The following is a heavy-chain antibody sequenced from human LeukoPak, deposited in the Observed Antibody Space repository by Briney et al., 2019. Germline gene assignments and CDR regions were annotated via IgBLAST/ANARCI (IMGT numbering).Heavy chain of an antibody. D-gene: IGHD2-21*02. CDR2: IIPIFGTA. J-gene: IGHJ4*02. CDR1: GGTFSSYA. CDR3: ARDTYWGGDCYSLDY. V-gene: IGHV1-69*05. Sequence: SVKVSCKASGGTFSSYAISWVRQAPGQGLEWMGRIIPIFGTANYAQKFQGRVTITTDESTSTAYMELSSLRSEDTAVYYCARDTYWGGDCYSLDYWGQGTLVTVSS.